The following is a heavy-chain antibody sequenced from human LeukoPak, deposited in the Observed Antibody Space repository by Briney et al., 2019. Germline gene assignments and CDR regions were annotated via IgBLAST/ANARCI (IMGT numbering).Heavy chain of an antibody. J-gene: IGHJ4*02. Sequence: GGSLRLSCAASGFTFSSYWMSWVRQAPGKGLEWVANIKQDGSEKYYVDSVKGRFTISRDNAKNSLYLQMNSLRAEDTAVYYCARLDSWSGYSYYFDYWGQGTLVTVSS. CDR3: ARLDSWSGYSYYFDY. D-gene: IGHD3-3*01. CDR1: GFTFSSYW. CDR2: IKQDGSEK. V-gene: IGHV3-7*01.